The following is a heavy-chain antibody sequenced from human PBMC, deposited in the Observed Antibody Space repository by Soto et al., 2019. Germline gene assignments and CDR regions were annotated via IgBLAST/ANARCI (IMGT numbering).Heavy chain of an antibody. D-gene: IGHD7-27*01. CDR2: ISGSGGST. J-gene: IGHJ4*02. Sequence: GSLRLSCAASGFTFSIFAMSWVRQSPGKGLEWVSTISGSGGSTYYADAVKGRFTISRDNSMGTLYLQMKSLRVEDTAIYYCAKEVSLGSTVDLGYWGQGALVTVSS. CDR1: GFTFSIFA. CDR3: AKEVSLGSTVDLGY. V-gene: IGHV3-23*01.